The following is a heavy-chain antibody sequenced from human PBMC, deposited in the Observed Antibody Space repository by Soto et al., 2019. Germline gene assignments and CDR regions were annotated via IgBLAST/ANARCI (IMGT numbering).Heavy chain of an antibody. Sequence: GGSLRLSCAASGFTFSSYGMHWVRQAPGKGLEWVAVISYDGSNKYYADSVKGRFTISRDNSKNTLYLQMNSLRAEDTAVYYCAKDSTTPDIVVVVAATSYFQHWGQGTLVTVSS. CDR2: ISYDGSNK. V-gene: IGHV3-30*18. CDR1: GFTFSSYG. D-gene: IGHD2-15*01. CDR3: AKDSTTPDIVVVVAATSYFQH. J-gene: IGHJ1*01.